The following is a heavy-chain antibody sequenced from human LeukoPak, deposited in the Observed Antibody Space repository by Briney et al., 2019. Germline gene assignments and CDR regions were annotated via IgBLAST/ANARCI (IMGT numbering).Heavy chain of an antibody. V-gene: IGHV4-39*07. J-gene: IGHJ4*02. Sequence: PSETLSLTCTVSGGSISSSSYYWGWIRQPPGKGLEWIGSIYYSGSTYYNPSLKSRVTISVDTSKNQFSLKLSSVTAADTAVYYCAREKGGYSLFGYWGQGTLVTVSS. CDR1: GGSISSSSYY. D-gene: IGHD1-26*01. CDR2: IYYSGST. CDR3: AREKGGYSLFGY.